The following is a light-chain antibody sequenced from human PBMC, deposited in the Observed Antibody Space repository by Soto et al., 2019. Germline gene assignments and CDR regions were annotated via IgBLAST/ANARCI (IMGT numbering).Light chain of an antibody. V-gene: IGLV2-14*01. J-gene: IGLJ1*01. CDR3: GSSTLTSYV. CDR1: SSDVDFYNF. CDR2: EVS. Sequence: QSVLTQPASVAGSPGQSITISCTGTSSDVDFYNFVSWYQQHPGKAPKLIIYEVSNRSSGVSSRFSGSKSGNTASLTISGLRAEDEADYYCGSSTLTSYVFGAGTKGTVL.